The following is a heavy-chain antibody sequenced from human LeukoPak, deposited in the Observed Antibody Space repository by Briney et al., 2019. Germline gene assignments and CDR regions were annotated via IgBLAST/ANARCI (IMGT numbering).Heavy chain of an antibody. V-gene: IGHV5-51*01. D-gene: IGHD2-15*01. Sequence: GESLKISCKGSGYSFTSYWIGWVRQMPGKGLEWMGIIYPGDSDTRYSPALQGQVTISADKSISTAYLQWSSLKASDTAMYYCARHCSSDRCQIRTRDYYYGLDVWGQGTTVTVSS. CDR2: IYPGDSDT. J-gene: IGHJ6*02. CDR3: ARHCSSDRCQIRTRDYYYGLDV. CDR1: GYSFTSYW.